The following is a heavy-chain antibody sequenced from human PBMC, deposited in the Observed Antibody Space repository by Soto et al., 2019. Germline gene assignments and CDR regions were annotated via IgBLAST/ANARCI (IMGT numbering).Heavy chain of an antibody. D-gene: IGHD3-3*01. V-gene: IGHV3-48*03. CDR2: ISSSGSTI. CDR1: GFTFSSYE. Sequence: PGGSLRLSCAASGFTFSSYEMNWVRQAPGKGLEWVSYISSSGSTIYYADSVKGRFTISRDNAKNSLYLQMNSLRAEDTAVYYSAGVVLRFLEWLSHDAFDIWGQGTMVTVSS. J-gene: IGHJ3*02. CDR3: AGVVLRFLEWLSHDAFDI.